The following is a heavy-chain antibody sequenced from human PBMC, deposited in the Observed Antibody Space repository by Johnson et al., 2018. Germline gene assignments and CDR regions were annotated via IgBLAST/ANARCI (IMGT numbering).Heavy chain of an antibody. CDR1: GGSFNDYF. V-gene: IGHV4-34*01. CDR2: INHGGIT. Sequence: QVQLQQWGAGLLKPSETLSLTCAVYGGSFNDYFWNWIRQPPGKGLEWIGEINHGGITNYNPSLQSRVTISVDTSKKQFSLRLNALTAADTALYYFTTDRRYESSGYTAFNIWGQGTMVTISS. CDR3: TTDRRYESSGYTAFNI. J-gene: IGHJ3*02. D-gene: IGHD3-22*01.